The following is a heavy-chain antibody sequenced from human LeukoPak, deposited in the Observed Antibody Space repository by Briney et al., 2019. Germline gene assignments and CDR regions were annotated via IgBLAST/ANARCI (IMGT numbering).Heavy chain of an antibody. CDR3: ATDPWQGRGLLDY. Sequence: KPGGSLRLSCAASGFTFSNAWMSWVRQAPGKGLEWVSSISSSTSYIHYADSVRGRFTISRDNAKSSVYLQMNSLRAEDTAVYYCATDPWQGRGLLDYWGQGTLVTVSS. CDR2: ISSSTSYI. CDR1: GFTFSNAW. D-gene: IGHD3-10*01. J-gene: IGHJ4*02. V-gene: IGHV3-21*01.